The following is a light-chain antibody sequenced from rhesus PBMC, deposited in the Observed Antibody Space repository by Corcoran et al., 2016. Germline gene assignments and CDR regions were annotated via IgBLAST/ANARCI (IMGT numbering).Light chain of an antibody. V-gene: IGKV2S2*01. Sequence: DIVMTQTPLSLPVTPGEPASIPCRSSQSLLHPNETTYLDWYLRKPGQFPRLLIYKVTNRESGVPDSFSGSGSGKDFTLKISRVEPEDVGVYYCMQSTEIRTFGQGTKVEIK. CDR2: KVT. CDR3: MQSTEIRT. J-gene: IGKJ1*01. CDR1: QSLLHPNETTY.